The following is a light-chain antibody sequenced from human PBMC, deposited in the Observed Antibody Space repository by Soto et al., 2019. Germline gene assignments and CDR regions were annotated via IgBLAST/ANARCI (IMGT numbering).Light chain of an antibody. J-gene: IGKJ3*01. CDR3: QQYGTSRVT. CDR1: QSINNN. Sequence: EVVLTQSPGTLSLSPGERATLSCRASQSINNNLAWYQHKPGQAPRLLIYSASSRAAGIPDRFSGSGSRTDFTLTISRLEPEDFEVYYCQQYGTSRVTFGPGNKVDIK. CDR2: SAS. V-gene: IGKV3-20*01.